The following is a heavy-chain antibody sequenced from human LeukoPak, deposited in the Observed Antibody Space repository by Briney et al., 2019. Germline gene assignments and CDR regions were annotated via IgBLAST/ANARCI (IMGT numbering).Heavy chain of an antibody. Sequence: ASVTVSCKASGYTFTDYYVHWVRQAPGQGLEWMGWINPNSGGTKYAQRFQGRVTMTRDTSISTVYMELSRLRSDDTAVYFCARVHSSGWYDAFDIWGQGTVVTVSS. CDR2: INPNSGGT. CDR3: ARVHSSGWYDAFDI. D-gene: IGHD6-19*01. CDR1: GYTFTDYY. V-gene: IGHV1-2*02. J-gene: IGHJ3*02.